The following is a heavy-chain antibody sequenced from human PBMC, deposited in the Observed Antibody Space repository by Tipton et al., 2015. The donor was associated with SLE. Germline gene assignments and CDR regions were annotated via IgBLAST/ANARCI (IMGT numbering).Heavy chain of an antibody. V-gene: IGHV3-48*04. CDR1: GFTFSSNS. D-gene: IGHD6-13*01. J-gene: IGHJ4*02. CDR3: AREDQLVRTY. CDR2: ISSSSITI. Sequence: SLRLSCAASGFTFSSNSMNWVRQAPGEGLEWVSYISSSSITIDYADSVKGRFTISRDNAKNSLYLQMNSLRAEDTAVYYCAREDQLVRTYWGQGTLVTVSS.